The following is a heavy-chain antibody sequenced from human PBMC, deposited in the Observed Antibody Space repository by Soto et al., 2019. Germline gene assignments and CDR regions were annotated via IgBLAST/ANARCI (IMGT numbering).Heavy chain of an antibody. Sequence: GWSLRLSCESSVFLLIVSAVHWVRQASGKGLEWVGRIRNKANNYATAYAASVKGRFTVSRDDSKNTAYLQMNSLKTEDSAVYYCTRLEYDVDVWGQGTTVTVSS. V-gene: IGHV3-73*01. J-gene: IGHJ6*02. CDR1: VFLLIVSA. CDR3: TRLEYDVDV. CDR2: IRNKANNYAT.